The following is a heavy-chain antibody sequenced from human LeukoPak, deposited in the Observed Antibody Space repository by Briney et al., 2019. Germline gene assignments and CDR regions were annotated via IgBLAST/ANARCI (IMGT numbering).Heavy chain of an antibody. CDR2: ISSSSSYI. Sequence: GGSLRLSCAASGFTFSSYSMNWVRQAPGKGREWVSSISSSSSYIYYADSVKGRFTISRDNAKNSLYLQMNSLRAEDTAVYYCASFVVLDWFDPWGQGTLVTVSS. J-gene: IGHJ5*02. CDR1: GFTFSSYS. D-gene: IGHD2-21*01. V-gene: IGHV3-21*01. CDR3: ASFVVLDWFDP.